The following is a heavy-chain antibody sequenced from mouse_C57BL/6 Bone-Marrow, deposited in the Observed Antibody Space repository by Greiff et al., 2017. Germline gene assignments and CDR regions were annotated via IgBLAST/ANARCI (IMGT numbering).Heavy chain of an antibody. D-gene: IGHD2-1*01. Sequence: QVQLQQPGAELVRPGSSVKLSCKASGYTFTSYWMHWVKQRPIQGLEWIGNIDPSDSETHYNQKFKDKATLTVDKSSSTAYMQLSSLTSEDSAVYYCARSGNYARAWFAYWGQGTLVTVSA. CDR3: ARSGNYARAWFAY. J-gene: IGHJ3*01. V-gene: IGHV1-52*01. CDR2: IDPSDSET. CDR1: GYTFTSYW.